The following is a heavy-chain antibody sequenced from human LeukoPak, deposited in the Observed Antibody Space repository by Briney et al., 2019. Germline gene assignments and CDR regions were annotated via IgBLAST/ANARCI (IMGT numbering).Heavy chain of an antibody. Sequence: SETLSLTCTVSGGSISSYYWSWIRQPPGKGLEWIGYIYYSGSTNYNPSFKSRVTISVDTSKNQFSLKLSSVTAADTAVYYCARVAAAADTVSGMDVWGQGTTVTVSS. D-gene: IGHD6-13*01. CDR3: ARVAAAADTVSGMDV. CDR1: GGSISSYY. J-gene: IGHJ6*02. CDR2: IYYSGST. V-gene: IGHV4-59*01.